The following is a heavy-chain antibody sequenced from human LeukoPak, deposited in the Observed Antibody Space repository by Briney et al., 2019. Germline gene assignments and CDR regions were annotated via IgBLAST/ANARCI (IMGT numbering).Heavy chain of an antibody. CDR2: IDHSGST. CDR1: GGSISSSNW. D-gene: IGHD2-15*01. J-gene: IGHJ4*02. V-gene: IGHV4-4*02. CDR3: AREGPRRTNVVVVAATLLGN. Sequence: SGTLSLTCSVSGGSISSSNWWCWVRQPPGKGLEWIWEIDHSGSTNYNPSLKSRYTITVDKSKNQFSLQLRSVTDADTAVYYCAREGPRRTNVVVVAATLLGNWGQGNLVTVSS.